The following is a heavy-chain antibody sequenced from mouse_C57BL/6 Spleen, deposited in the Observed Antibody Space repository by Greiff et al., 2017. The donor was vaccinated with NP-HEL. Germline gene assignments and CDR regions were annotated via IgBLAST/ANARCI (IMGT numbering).Heavy chain of an antibody. CDR1: GYTFTSYW. V-gene: IGHV1-55*01. CDR3: ARGGGGYYAWFAY. D-gene: IGHD2-3*01. CDR2: IYPGSGST. J-gene: IGHJ3*01. Sequence: VQLQQSGAELVKPGASVKMSCKASGYTFTSYWITWVKQRPGQGLEWIGDIYPGSGSTNYNEKFKSKATLTVDTSSSTAYMQLSSLTSEDSAVYYCARGGGGYYAWFAYWGQGTLVTVSA.